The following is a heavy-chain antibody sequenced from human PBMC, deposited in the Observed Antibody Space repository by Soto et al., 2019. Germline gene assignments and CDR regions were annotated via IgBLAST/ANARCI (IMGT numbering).Heavy chain of an antibody. CDR3: ARAGSGGDWRFFDY. V-gene: IGHV3-33*01. Sequence: QVQLVESGGGVVQPGRSLRLSCAASGFAFHRYGIHWVRQGPGKGLEWVADIWYDGTTKYYADSGKGRFTVSRDDSDNTGYLQMDSLRAGDTAVYYCARAGSGGDWRFFDYWGQGTLVTVSS. D-gene: IGHD3-10*01. CDR1: GFAFHRYG. J-gene: IGHJ4*02. CDR2: IWYDGTTK.